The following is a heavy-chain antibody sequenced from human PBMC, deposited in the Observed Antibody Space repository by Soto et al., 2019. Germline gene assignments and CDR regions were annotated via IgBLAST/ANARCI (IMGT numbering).Heavy chain of an antibody. CDR1: GFTFSSYG. CDR2: ISYDGSNK. V-gene: IGHV3-30*18. CDR3: AKDDCSGGSCYSSTLDY. D-gene: IGHD2-15*01. Sequence: GGSLRLSCAASGFTFSSYGMHWVRQAPGKGLEWVAVISYDGSNKYYADSVKGRFTISRDNSKNTLYLQMNSLRAEDTAVYYCAKDDCSGGSCYSSTLDYWGQGTLVTVSS. J-gene: IGHJ4*02.